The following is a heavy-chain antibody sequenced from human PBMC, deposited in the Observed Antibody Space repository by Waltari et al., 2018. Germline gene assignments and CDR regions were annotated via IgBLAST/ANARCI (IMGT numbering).Heavy chain of an antibody. D-gene: IGHD6-13*01. CDR2: IYHIVST. CDR1: GYSISSGYY. J-gene: IGHJ4*02. Sequence: QVQLQESGPGLVKPSETLSLTCAVSGYSISSGYYWGWIRQPPGKGLEWIGSIYHIVSTYYTPSLKSRVTISVDTSKNQFSLKLSSVTAADTAVYYCARYSSAAGTDYFDYWGQGTLVTVSS. V-gene: IGHV4-38-2*01. CDR3: ARYSSAAGTDYFDY.